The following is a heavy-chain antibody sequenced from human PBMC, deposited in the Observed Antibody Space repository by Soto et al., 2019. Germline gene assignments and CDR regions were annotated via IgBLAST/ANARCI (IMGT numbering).Heavy chain of an antibody. CDR3: ARDPLYYGAGLDD. Sequence: LRLSCAASGFTFSVYWMHWVRQGPEKGLMWVSRINSEGSDAVYADSVKGRFTISRDNTKNTLYLQMNSLRVEDTAVYYCARDPLYYGAGLDDWGQGTPVTVSS. V-gene: IGHV3-74*01. J-gene: IGHJ4*02. CDR1: GFTFSVYW. CDR2: INSEGSDA. D-gene: IGHD3-3*01.